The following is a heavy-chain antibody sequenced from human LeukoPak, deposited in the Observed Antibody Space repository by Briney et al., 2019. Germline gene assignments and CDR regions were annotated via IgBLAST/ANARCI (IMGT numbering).Heavy chain of an antibody. Sequence: PGGSLRLSCAASGFTFSNYWMSWVRQAPGKGLEWVANIIQDGSEKYYIDSVEGRFTISRDNGKNSLYLQMNSLRAEDTAVYYCARETPDSSSWTVFDYWGQGTLVTVSS. V-gene: IGHV3-7*01. CDR3: ARETPDSSSWTVFDY. CDR2: IIQDGSEK. D-gene: IGHD6-13*01. J-gene: IGHJ4*02. CDR1: GFTFSNYW.